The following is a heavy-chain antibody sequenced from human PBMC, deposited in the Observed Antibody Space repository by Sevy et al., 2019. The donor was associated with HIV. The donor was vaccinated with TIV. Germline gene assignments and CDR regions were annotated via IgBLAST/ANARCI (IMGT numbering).Heavy chain of an antibody. D-gene: IGHD1-26*01. Sequence: GGSLRLSCAASGFTFSSYSMNWVRQAPGKGLEWVSSISSSSSYIYYEDSVKGRFTISRDNAKNSLYLQMNSLRAEDTAVYYCARGWERLGFDPWGQGTLVTVSS. CDR2: ISSSSSYI. CDR1: GFTFSSYS. V-gene: IGHV3-21*01. J-gene: IGHJ5*02. CDR3: ARGWERLGFDP.